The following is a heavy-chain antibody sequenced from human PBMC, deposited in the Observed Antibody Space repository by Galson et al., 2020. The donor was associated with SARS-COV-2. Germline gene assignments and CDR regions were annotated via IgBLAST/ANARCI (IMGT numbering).Heavy chain of an antibody. J-gene: IGHJ5*02. CDR2: LNPNGGVT. V-gene: IGHV1-2*02. D-gene: IGHD6-19*01. CDR1: GYNFIYSS. CDR3: ARLVRGAVSDPVT. Sequence: ASVKVSCKASGYNFIYSSIHWVRQAPGQGLEWMGWLNPNGGVTNYAHNFRGRVTMTRDTSITTAYMELRGLTSDDTAVYYCARLVRGAVSDPVTWGQGTLVTVSS.